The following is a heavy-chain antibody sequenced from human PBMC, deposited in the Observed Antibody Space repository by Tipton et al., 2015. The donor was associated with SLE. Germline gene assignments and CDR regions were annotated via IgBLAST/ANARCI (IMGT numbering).Heavy chain of an antibody. J-gene: IGHJ6*03. V-gene: IGHV1-8*01. Sequence: QLVQSGAEVRRPGASVKVSCQASGYTFSSHHIHWVRQATGQGLEWMGGMNPDSKNTGYAQKFQGRITVTTDFSINTVYMELSSLRSQDTAVYYCARGSGDLDLFHYYMDVWGKWTTVFVPS. D-gene: IGHD1-7*01. CDR3: ARGSGDLDLFHYYMDV. CDR1: GYTFSSHH. CDR2: MNPDSKNT.